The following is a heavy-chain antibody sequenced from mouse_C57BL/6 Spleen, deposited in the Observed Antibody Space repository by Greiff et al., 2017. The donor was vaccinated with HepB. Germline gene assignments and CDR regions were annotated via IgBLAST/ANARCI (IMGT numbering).Heavy chain of an antibody. CDR2: ISSGGDYI. CDR1: GFTFSSYA. CDR3: TRSYDGYYVYYAMDY. J-gene: IGHJ4*01. V-gene: IGHV5-9-1*02. Sequence: EVMLVESGEGLVKPGGSLKLSCAASGFTFSSYAMSWVRQTPEKRLEWVAYISSGGDYIYYADTVKGRFTISRDKARNTLYLQMSSLKSEDTAMYYCTRSYDGYYVYYAMDYWGQGTSVTVSS. D-gene: IGHD2-3*01.